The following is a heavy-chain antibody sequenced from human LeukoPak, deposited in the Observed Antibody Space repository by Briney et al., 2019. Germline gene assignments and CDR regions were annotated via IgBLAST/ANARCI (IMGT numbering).Heavy chain of an antibody. D-gene: IGHD4-23*01. J-gene: IGHJ1*01. Sequence: PSHTLSLTCTVSGGSISSSSYYSTWIRQPPGKGLEWIGEINHGGSTNYNPSLKRRVTISVDTSKNQFFLKLSSVTAAETAFYYGARYLDYGGNSRVFQHWGQGTLVTVSS. CDR3: ARYLDYGGNSRVFQH. CDR2: INHGGST. V-gene: IGHV4-39*07. CDR1: GGSISSSSYY.